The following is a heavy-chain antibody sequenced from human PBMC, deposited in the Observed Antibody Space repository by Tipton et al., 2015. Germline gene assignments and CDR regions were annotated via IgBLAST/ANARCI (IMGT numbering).Heavy chain of an antibody. D-gene: IGHD3-22*01. CDR1: GGSISSGAYY. J-gene: IGHJ3*02. CDR2: IYYSGST. V-gene: IGHV4-39*01. CDR3: ARQTTLEFYDSAGYYFRGHAFDI. Sequence: PSLTCTVSGGSISSGAYYWSWIRQHPGKGLEWIGTIYYSGSTFYSPSLKSRVTISVDTSKNQFSLKLRSVTAADTAVYFCARQTTLEFYDSAGYYFRGHAFDIWGQGTMVTVSS.